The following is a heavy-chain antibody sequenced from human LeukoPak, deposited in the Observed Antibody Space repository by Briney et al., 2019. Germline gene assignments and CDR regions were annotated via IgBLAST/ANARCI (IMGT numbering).Heavy chain of an antibody. J-gene: IGHJ4*02. V-gene: IGHV3-64D*06. CDR3: VKGTAGSGYKFDY. D-gene: IGHD6-13*01. CDR2: ISSNGGST. CDR1: GFTFSSYA. Sequence: PGGSMRLSCSAAGFTFSSYAMHWVRQAPGKGLEYVSAISSNGGSTYYADSVKGRFTISRDNSKNTLYLQMSSLGAEDTAVYYCVKGTAGSGYKFDYWGQGTLVTVSS.